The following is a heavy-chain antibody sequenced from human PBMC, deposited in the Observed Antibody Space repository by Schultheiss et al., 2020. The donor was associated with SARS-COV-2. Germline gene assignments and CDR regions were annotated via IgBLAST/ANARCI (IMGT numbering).Heavy chain of an antibody. CDR3: ARDRTPTVTLPFDP. Sequence: GESLKISCVASGFTFNIYAMNWVRQAPGKGLEWVSYISSSSSTIYYADSVKGRFTISRDNSKNTLYLQMNSLRPEDTAVYYCARDRTPTVTLPFDPWGQGTLVTVSS. CDR1: GFTFNIYA. V-gene: IGHV3-48*04. D-gene: IGHD4-17*01. J-gene: IGHJ5*02. CDR2: ISSSSSTI.